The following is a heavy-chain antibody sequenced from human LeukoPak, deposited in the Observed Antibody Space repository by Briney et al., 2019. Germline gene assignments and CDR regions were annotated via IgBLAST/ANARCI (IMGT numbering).Heavy chain of an antibody. D-gene: IGHD6-13*01. J-gene: IGHJ4*02. V-gene: IGHV1-18*01. CDR3: ARDYSSSGSPFDY. CDR2: ISAYNGNT. Sequence: ASVKVSCKGSYYTLSSYCISRGRHAPGQRVEWMGWISAYNGNTNYAQKLQGRVTMTTDTSTSTAYMELRSLRSDDTAVYYCARDYSSSGSPFDYWGQGTLVTVSS. CDR1: YYTLSSYC.